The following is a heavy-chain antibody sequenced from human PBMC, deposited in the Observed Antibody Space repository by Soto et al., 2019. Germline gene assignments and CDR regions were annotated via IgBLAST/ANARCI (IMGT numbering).Heavy chain of an antibody. J-gene: IGHJ5*02. CDR1: GGSFSGYY. Sequence: SETLSLTCAVYGGSFSGYYWSWIRQPPGKGLEWIGEINHSGSTNYNPSLKSRVTISVDTSKNQFSLKLSSVTAADTAVYYCARVVRRMRGYYYDSSGYDDKNWFDPWGQGTLVTVSS. CDR2: INHSGST. V-gene: IGHV4-34*01. D-gene: IGHD3-22*01. CDR3: ARVVRRMRGYYYDSSGYDDKNWFDP.